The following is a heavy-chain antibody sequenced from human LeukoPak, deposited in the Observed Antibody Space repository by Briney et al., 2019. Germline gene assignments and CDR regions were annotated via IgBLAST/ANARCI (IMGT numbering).Heavy chain of an antibody. CDR3: ARDVVKSVAVAGNRGNYYGMDV. J-gene: IGHJ6*02. CDR2: IKQDGSEK. D-gene: IGHD6-19*01. V-gene: IGHV3-7*03. CDR1: GFTFSSYA. Sequence: GGSLRLSCAASGFTFSSYAMHWVRQAPGKGLEWVATIKQDGSEKHYVDSVKGRFIISRDNAKNSLYLQMNTLRAEDTAVYYCARDVVKSVAVAGNRGNYYGMDVWGQGTTVTVSS.